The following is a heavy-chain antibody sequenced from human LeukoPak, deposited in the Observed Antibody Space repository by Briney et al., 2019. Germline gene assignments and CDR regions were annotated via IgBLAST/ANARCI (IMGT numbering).Heavy chain of an antibody. V-gene: IGHV4-34*01. J-gene: IGHJ4*02. Sequence: PSETLSLTCAVYSESFSGYFWSWIRQPPGKGLEWIGEINHSGYTNYNPSLKSRVTISVDTSKNQFSLKLSSVTAADTAVYYCARPLYYYGSGSYGYWGQGTLVTVSS. CDR1: SESFSGYF. CDR3: ARPLYYYGSGSYGY. CDR2: INHSGYT. D-gene: IGHD3-10*01.